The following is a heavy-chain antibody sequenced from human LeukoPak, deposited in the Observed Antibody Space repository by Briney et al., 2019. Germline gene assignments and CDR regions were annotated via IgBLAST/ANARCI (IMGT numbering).Heavy chain of an antibody. V-gene: IGHV4-59*12. CDR1: GGSISSYY. D-gene: IGHD2-15*01. CDR2: IHYSGST. J-gene: IGHJ3*02. Sequence: KPSETPSLICTVSGGSISSYYWSWVRQPPGKGLEWIGYIHYSGSTNYNPSLKSRVTISVDTSKKQFSLKLSSVTAADTAVYYCARGPTPAFDIWGQGTMVTVSS. CDR3: ARGPTPAFDI.